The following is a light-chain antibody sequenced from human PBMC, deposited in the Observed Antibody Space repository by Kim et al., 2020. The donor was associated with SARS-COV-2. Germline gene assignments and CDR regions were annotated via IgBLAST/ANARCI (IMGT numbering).Light chain of an antibody. CDR1: QGIQTF. Sequence: IQMTQSPSSLSASVGDRVTITCRSSQGIQTFLAWFQQRPGKAHKSLIYDGSRLQSGVSSKFSGSGSGTDFTLTISSLQPEDFATYYCQQYDTCPPTFGQGTKVDIK. J-gene: IGKJ1*01. CDR3: QQYDTCPPT. CDR2: DGS. V-gene: IGKV1-16*02.